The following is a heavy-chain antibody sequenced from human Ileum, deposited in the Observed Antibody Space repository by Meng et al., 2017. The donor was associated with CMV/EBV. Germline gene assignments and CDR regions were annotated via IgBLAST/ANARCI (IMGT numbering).Heavy chain of an antibody. CDR1: GFRFATSA. Sequence: ASVKVSCKTSGFRFATSAITWVRQAPGQGLEWMGWISGDSVHTEYAQKFRGRVTLTTDTATNTAYMELRSLRSDDTAVYFCARGSREPGFCSGINCYTLFDYWGQGTRVTVSS. D-gene: IGHD2-2*02. CDR3: ARGSREPGFCSGINCYTLFDY. J-gene: IGHJ4*02. CDR2: ISGDSVHT. V-gene: IGHV1-18*01.